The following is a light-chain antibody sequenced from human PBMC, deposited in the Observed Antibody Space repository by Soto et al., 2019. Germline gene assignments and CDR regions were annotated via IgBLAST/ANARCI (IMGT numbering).Light chain of an antibody. J-gene: IGKJ5*01. CDR3: QQYHTSSIT. CDR2: DAS. V-gene: IGKV1-5*01. CDR1: QTISSW. Sequence: DIQMTQSPSTLSASVGDRVTITCRASQTISSWLAWYQQKPGKAPNLLIYDASTLERGVPSRFSGTGSGTEFTLTSDRLQPDYFATYYFQQYHTSSITFGQGTRLEMK.